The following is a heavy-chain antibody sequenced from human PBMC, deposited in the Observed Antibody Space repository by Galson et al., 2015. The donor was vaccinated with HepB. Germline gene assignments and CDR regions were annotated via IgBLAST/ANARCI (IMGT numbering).Heavy chain of an antibody. V-gene: IGHV3-23*01. D-gene: IGHD1-26*01. CDR3: AKDLYSGSYYAFDY. CDR2: ISGSGGGT. CDR1: GFTFSSYA. Sequence: SLRLSCAASGFTFSSYAMSWVRRAPGKGLEWVSAISGSGGGTLYADSVKGRFTISRDNSKNTLYLQMNNLRAEDTAVYYCAKDLYSGSYYAFDYWGQGTLVTVSS. J-gene: IGHJ4*02.